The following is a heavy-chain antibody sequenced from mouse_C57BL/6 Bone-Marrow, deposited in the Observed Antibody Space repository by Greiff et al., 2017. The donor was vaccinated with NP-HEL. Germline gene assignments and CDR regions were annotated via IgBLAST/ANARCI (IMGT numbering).Heavy chain of an antibody. J-gene: IGHJ4*01. V-gene: IGHV1-81*01. CDR1: GYTFTSYG. CDR2: IYPRSGNT. D-gene: IGHD1-1*01. CDR3: ARFTKVVEDYAMDY. Sequence: VQLQESGAELARPGASVKLSCKASGYTFTSYGISWVKQRTGQGLEWIGEIYPRSGNTYYNEKFKGKATLTADKSSSTAYIELRSMTSEDSAVYFCARFTKVVEDYAMDYWGQGTSVTVSS.